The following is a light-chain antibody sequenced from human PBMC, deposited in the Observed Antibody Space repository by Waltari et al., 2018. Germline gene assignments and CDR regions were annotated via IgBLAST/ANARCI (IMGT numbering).Light chain of an antibody. J-gene: IGKJ2*01. CDR1: QSISTY. V-gene: IGKV1-39*01. CDR2: AAS. CDR3: QQSYNPPPYT. Sequence: DIQMTQSPSSLSASVGDRVTITCRASQSISTYLHWYQQKPGKAPRLLIFAASSLQNGVPSRFSGSGSGTDFTLTISNLQPEDVATYYCQQSYNPPPYTFGQGTKVDI.